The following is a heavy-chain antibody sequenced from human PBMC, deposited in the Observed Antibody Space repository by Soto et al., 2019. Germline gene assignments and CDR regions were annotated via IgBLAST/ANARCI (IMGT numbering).Heavy chain of an antibody. D-gene: IGHD6-19*01. V-gene: IGHV3-23*01. Sequence: GGSLRLSCAASGFSFSHASLTWVRQAPGKGLEWVSAISGSGGSTYYADSVKGRFTISRDNSKNTLYLQMNSLRAEDTAVYYCAKIIAVAGYYFDYWGQGTLVTVSS. CDR3: AKIIAVAGYYFDY. J-gene: IGHJ4*02. CDR1: GFSFSHAS. CDR2: ISGSGGST.